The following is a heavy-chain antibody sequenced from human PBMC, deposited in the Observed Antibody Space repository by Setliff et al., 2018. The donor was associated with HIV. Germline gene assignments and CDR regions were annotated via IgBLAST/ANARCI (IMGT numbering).Heavy chain of an antibody. CDR2: INSDGSSI. D-gene: IGHD6-19*01. J-gene: IGHJ3*02. V-gene: IGHV3-74*01. CDR3: ARHSDWYGNDAFDI. Sequence: GESLKISCAASGFIFSNYRMHWVRQAPGKGLVWVSRINSDGSSISYADSVKGRFTISRDNAKNTLYLQMNSLRGEDTAVYYCARHSDWYGNDAFDIWGQGTRVTVSS. CDR1: GFIFSNYR.